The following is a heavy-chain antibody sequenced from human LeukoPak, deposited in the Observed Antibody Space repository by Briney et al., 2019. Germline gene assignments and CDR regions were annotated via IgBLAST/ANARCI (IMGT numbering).Heavy chain of an antibody. CDR2: ISYDGSNK. Sequence: VAVISYDGSNKYYADSVKGRFTISRDNSKNTLYLQMNSLRAEDTAVYYCASGIRGQYYFDYWGQGTLVTVSS. V-gene: IGHV3-30-3*01. D-gene: IGHD3-10*01. J-gene: IGHJ4*02. CDR3: ASGIRGQYYFDY.